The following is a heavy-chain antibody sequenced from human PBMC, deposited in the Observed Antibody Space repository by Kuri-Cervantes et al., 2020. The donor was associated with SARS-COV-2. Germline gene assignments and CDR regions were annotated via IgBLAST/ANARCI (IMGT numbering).Heavy chain of an antibody. J-gene: IGHJ6*02. CDR2: SNSDGTFT. CDR1: GFTFSSHW. D-gene: IGHD2-15*01. CDR3: AREDVVPATLRGYYYNNGMDV. V-gene: IGHV3-74*01. Sequence: GESLKISCAASGFTFSSHWMYWVRQVPGKGLVWVSRSNSDGTFTNYADSVEGRFTISRDNAKNSLYLQMNSLRPEDTAVYYCAREDVVPATLRGYYYNNGMDVWGQGTTVTVSS.